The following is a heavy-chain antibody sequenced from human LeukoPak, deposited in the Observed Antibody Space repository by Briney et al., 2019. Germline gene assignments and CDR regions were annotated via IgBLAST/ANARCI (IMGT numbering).Heavy chain of an antibody. CDR1: GFTFSSYA. D-gene: IGHD3-10*01. V-gene: IGHV3-23*01. Sequence: GGSLRLSCAASGFTFSSYAMSWVRQAPGKGLEWVSAISGSGGSTYYADSVKGRFTISRDNSKNTLYLQMNSLRAEDTAVYYCVRAVGSGSSYYFDYWGQGTLVTVSS. J-gene: IGHJ4*02. CDR3: VRAVGSGSSYYFDY. CDR2: ISGSGGST.